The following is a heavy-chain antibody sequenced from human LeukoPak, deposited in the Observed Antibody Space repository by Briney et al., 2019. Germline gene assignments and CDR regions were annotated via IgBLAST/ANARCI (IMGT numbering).Heavy chain of an antibody. CDR1: GVSISSYY. V-gene: IGHV4-59*01. Sequence: SETLSLTCTVSGVSISSYYWSWIRQPPGKGLEWIGYIYYSGSNNYNPSLKSRVTISVDTYKNQFSLKLSSVTAADTAVYYCARARVAVAGTLIDYWGQGTLVTVSS. CDR3: ARARVAVAGTLIDY. J-gene: IGHJ4*02. D-gene: IGHD6-19*01. CDR2: IYYSGSN.